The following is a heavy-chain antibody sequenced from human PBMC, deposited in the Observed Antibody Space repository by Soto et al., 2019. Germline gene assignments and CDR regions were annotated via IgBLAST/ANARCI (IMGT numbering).Heavy chain of an antibody. D-gene: IGHD6-6*01. CDR1: GYSISSGYY. Sequence: SETLSLTCAVSGYSISSGYYWGWIRQPPGKGLEWIGSIYHSGSTYYNPSLKSRVTISVDTSKNQFSLKLSSVTAADTAVYYCARDLRGAAQGPSYGMDVWGQGTTVTVSS. CDR2: IYHSGST. V-gene: IGHV4-38-2*02. CDR3: ARDLRGAAQGPSYGMDV. J-gene: IGHJ6*02.